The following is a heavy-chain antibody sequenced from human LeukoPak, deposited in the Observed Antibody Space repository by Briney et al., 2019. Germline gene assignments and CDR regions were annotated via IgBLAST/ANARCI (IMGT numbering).Heavy chain of an antibody. CDR3: ARGFTDSGPTPGY. CDR1: GYTFTSYA. CDR2: INAGNGNT. D-gene: IGHD6-25*01. Sequence: ASVKVSCKASGYTFTSYAMHWVRQAPGQRLEWMGWINAGNGNTKYSQKFQGRVTMTRDTSISTAYMELSRLRSDDTAVYYCARGFTDSGPTPGYWGQGTLVTVSS. V-gene: IGHV1-3*01. J-gene: IGHJ4*02.